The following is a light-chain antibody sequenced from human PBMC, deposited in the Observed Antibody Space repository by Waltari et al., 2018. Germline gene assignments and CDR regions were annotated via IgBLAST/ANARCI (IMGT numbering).Light chain of an antibody. CDR2: DAS. CDR3: QQYANLPLT. CDR1: QDIRKK. Sequence: DIQMTQSPSSLSASVRDRVTITCQASQDIRKKLNWFQQKPGKAPQVLIFDASNSQAAVPSRFSGSGSGTDFAFTISSLQPEDIGTYFCQQYANLPLTFGGGTRVEIK. V-gene: IGKV1-33*01. J-gene: IGKJ4*01.